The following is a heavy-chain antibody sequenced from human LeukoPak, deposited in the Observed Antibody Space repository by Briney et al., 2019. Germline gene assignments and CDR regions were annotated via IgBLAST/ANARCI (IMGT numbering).Heavy chain of an antibody. CDR3: ASTIVGATGNWFDP. CDR2: ISSSSSYI. CDR1: GFTLSSYS. Sequence: GGSLRLSCAASGFTLSSYSMNWVRQAPGKGLEWVSSISSSSSYIYYADSVKGRFTISRDNAKNSLYLQMNRLRAEDTAVYYCASTIVGATGNWFDPWGQGTLVTVSS. V-gene: IGHV3-21*01. D-gene: IGHD1-26*01. J-gene: IGHJ5*02.